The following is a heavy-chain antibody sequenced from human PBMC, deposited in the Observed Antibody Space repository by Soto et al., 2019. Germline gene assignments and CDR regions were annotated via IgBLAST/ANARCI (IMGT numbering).Heavy chain of an antibody. V-gene: IGHV3-21*01. D-gene: IGHD4-4*01. CDR2: ISKSSSLI. J-gene: IGHJ4*01. CDR3: VRGDDSVD. Sequence: PGGSLRLSCVGSGFIFSIFTMTWVRHAPGMGLQYLASISKSSSLIYYADSVRGRFIISRDNSKDSVFLQMYSLSAEDTAMYYCVRGDDSVDCGHGTLVTVSS. CDR1: GFIFSIFT.